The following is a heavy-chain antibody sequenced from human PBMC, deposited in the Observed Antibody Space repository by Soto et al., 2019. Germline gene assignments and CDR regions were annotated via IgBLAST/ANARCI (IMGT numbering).Heavy chain of an antibody. CDR3: ARDDEMATITTPFDY. D-gene: IGHD5-12*01. Sequence: QVQLVESGGGVVQPGRSLRLSCAASGFTFSSYAMHWVRQAPGKGLEWVAVISYDGSNKYYADSVKGRFTISRDNSKNTLYLQMNSLRAEDTAVYYCARDDEMATITTPFDYWGQGTLLTVSS. CDR2: ISYDGSNK. V-gene: IGHV3-30-3*01. J-gene: IGHJ4*02. CDR1: GFTFSSYA.